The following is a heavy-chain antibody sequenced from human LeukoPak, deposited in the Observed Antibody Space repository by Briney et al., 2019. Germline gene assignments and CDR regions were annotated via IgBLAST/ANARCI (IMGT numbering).Heavy chain of an antibody. J-gene: IGHJ4*02. CDR3: ARDKAPGYSSGWYYFDY. CDR2: ISAYNGNT. Sequence: ASVKVSCKASGYTFTSYGISWVRQAPGQGLEWMGWISAYNGNTNYAQKFQGRVTITADKSTSTAYMELSSLRSEDTAVYYCARDKAPGYSSGWYYFDYWGQGTLVTVSS. D-gene: IGHD6-19*01. V-gene: IGHV1-18*01. CDR1: GYTFTSYG.